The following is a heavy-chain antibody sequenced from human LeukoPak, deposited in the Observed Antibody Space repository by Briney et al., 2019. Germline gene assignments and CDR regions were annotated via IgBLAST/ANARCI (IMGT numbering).Heavy chain of an antibody. CDR2: IYSGGNT. J-gene: IGHJ4*02. CDR1: GFTVSDNY. Sequence: GGSLRLSCAASGFTVSDNYMTWVRQAPGKGLEWVSVIYSGGNTYYTDSVKGRFIISRDNSKNTLNLQMNSLRAEDTAVYYCARGGILTGYFLDFWGQGTLVTVS. CDR3: ARGGILTGYFLDF. V-gene: IGHV3-66*01. D-gene: IGHD3-9*01.